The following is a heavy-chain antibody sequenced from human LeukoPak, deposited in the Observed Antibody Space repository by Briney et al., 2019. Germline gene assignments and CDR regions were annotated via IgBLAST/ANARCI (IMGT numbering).Heavy chain of an antibody. CDR3: VRDYLGESGAGGC. V-gene: IGHV3-21*01. D-gene: IGHD3-10*01. J-gene: IGHJ4*02. CDR2: ISPSGSST. Sequence: GGSLRLSCAASGFTFRSYSMNWVRQAPGKGLDWVSSISPSGSSTYNADSVRGRFTISRDNAKDAVYLQMNSLRGEDTAVYYCVRDYLGESGAGGCWGQGILVTVSS. CDR1: GFTFRSYS.